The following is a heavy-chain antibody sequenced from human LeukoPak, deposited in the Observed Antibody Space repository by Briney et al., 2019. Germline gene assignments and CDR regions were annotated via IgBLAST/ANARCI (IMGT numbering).Heavy chain of an antibody. V-gene: IGHV3-48*04. CDR2: ISASGRTT. CDR3: ARDLEED. Sequence: GGCLRLSRLASGLTLSNSGTSWGPEAPGKGLECLSYISASGRTTYYADTVKGRFSMSRGNANNSVFLEMNSLRVDDTALYYCARDLEEDWGQGTLVTASS. J-gene: IGHJ4*02. CDR1: GLTLSNSG.